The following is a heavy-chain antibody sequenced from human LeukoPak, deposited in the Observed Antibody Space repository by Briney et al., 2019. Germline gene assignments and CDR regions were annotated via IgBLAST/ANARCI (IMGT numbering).Heavy chain of an antibody. CDR3: ASNVDTVYYGMDV. V-gene: IGHV6-1*01. CDR1: GDSVSSNRAV. J-gene: IGHJ6*02. Sequence: PSQTLSLNCSISGDSVSSNRAVRKSPRQSLSRGLECVGGTYYRFKRYNDYTVSVKERITINTDTSKNQFSLQLNSVTPEDTAVYYCASNVDTVYYGMDVWGQGTTVTVSS. CDR2: TYYRFKRYN. D-gene: IGHD5-18*01.